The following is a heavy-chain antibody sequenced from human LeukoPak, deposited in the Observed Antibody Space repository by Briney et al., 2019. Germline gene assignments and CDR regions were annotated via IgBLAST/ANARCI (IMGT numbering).Heavy chain of an antibody. V-gene: IGHV1-18*01. CDR1: GYTFTSYD. J-gene: IGHJ4*02. Sequence: GASVKVSCKASGYTFTSYDIDWVRQAPGQGLEWIGWMSTYDGKTNYAQKFRGRVSMTTDTSTNTAYMELRSLRSDDTAVYYCARGREYYGSGSYFIPCDYWGQGTLVTVSS. CDR3: ARGREYYGSGSYFIPCDY. CDR2: MSTYDGKT. D-gene: IGHD3-10*01.